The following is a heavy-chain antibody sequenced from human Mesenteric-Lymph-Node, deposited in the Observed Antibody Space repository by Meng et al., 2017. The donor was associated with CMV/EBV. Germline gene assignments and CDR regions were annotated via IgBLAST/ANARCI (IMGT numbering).Heavy chain of an antibody. CDR1: GFTFSSYG. CDR2: ISSSSSTI. J-gene: IGHJ3*02. D-gene: IGHD5-24*01. CDR3: ARGRWLRESEDI. Sequence: GGSLRLSCAASGFTFSSYGMHWVRQAPGKGLEWVSYISSSSSTIYYADSVKGRFAISRDNAKNSLYLQMNSLRAEDTAVYYCARGRWLRESEDIWGQGTMVTVSS. V-gene: IGHV3-48*04.